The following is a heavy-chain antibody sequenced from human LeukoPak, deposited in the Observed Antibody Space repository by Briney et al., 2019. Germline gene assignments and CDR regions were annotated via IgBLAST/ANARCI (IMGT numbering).Heavy chain of an antibody. D-gene: IGHD6-13*01. CDR3: ARVVGDSSSYNWFDP. CDR1: GFTFSDYY. Sequence: GGSLRLSCAASGFTFSDYYMSWIRQAPGKGLEWVSYISSSGSTIYYADSVKGRFTISRDNAKNSLYLQMNSLRAEDTAAYYCARVVGDSSSYNWFDPWGQGTLVTVSS. J-gene: IGHJ5*02. V-gene: IGHV3-11*01. CDR2: ISSSGSTI.